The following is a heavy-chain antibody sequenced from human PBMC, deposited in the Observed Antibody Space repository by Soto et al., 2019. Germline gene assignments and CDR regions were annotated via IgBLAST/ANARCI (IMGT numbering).Heavy chain of an antibody. D-gene: IGHD3-22*01. J-gene: IGHJ4*02. CDR3: ARDLEGSGYQ. V-gene: IGHV6-1*01. Sequence: PSQTLSLTCAITGDSVSSNSAGWSWVRQSPSRGLEWLGRTYYRSKWYYEYAVSVRGRITINPDTSKNQYSLQLNSVTPEDTAVYYCARDLEGSGYQWGQGTLVTVSS. CDR2: TYYRSKWYY. CDR1: GDSVSSNSAG.